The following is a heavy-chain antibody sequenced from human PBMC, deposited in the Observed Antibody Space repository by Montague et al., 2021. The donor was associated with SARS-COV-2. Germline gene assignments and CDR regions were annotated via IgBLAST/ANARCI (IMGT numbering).Heavy chain of an antibody. CDR2: IDDSGTT. J-gene: IGHJ6*02. V-gene: IGHV4-59*08. CDR3: ARNVYNHYGLDV. Sequence: SETLSLTCSVSGGSLSTYYWSWIRQPPGKGLEWIGYIDDSGTTRXNPSLRSRATISLDLSKNQFSLDLNSVTAADTAVYYCARNVYNHYGLDVWGQGTTVTVSS. CDR1: GGSLSTYY.